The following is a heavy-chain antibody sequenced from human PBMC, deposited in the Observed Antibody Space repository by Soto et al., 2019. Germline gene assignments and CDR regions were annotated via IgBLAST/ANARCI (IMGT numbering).Heavy chain of an antibody. J-gene: IGHJ4*02. CDR1: GGSFSEYY. V-gene: IGHV4-34*01. CDR2: INHRGST. D-gene: IGHD3-3*01. CDR3: ARFKILDWSTYSICFGY. Sequence: QVQLHQCGAGVLKSSETLSLTCSVSGGSFSEYYWSWIRQPPGKGLEWLGEINHRGSTHHNPSHSSRIPMSVASSKNQCSLRLNSVTAAETAVYYCARFKILDWSTYSICFGYWGQGALVTVSS.